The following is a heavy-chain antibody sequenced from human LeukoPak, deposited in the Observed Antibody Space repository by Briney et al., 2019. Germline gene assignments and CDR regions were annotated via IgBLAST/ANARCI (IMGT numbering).Heavy chain of an antibody. J-gene: IGHJ3*01. D-gene: IGHD2-21*01. CDR2: ISGSSSNT. V-gene: IGHV3-23*01. CDR1: GFTFSTYA. CDR3: AKDPLGVVDAFDL. Sequence: GGSLRLSCVGSGFTFSTYAMNWVRQAPGKGLEWVSTISGSSSNTYYAESVKGRFTISRDNSKNTVFLQMNSLRAEDTAIYYCAKDPLGVVDAFDLWGQGTVVTVSS.